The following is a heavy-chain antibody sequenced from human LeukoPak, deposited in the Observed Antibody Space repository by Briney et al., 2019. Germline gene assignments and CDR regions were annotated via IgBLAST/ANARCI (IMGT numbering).Heavy chain of an antibody. CDR2: IIPILGIA. Sequence: GSSVKVSCKASGGTFSSYAISWVRQAPGQGLEWMGRIIPILGIANYAQKLQGRVTITADKSTSTAYMELSSLRSEDTAVYYCARPDGFYDSSGYYYYYGMDVWGQGTTVTVSS. V-gene: IGHV1-69*04. CDR3: ARPDGFYDSSGYYYYYGMDV. J-gene: IGHJ6*02. CDR1: GGTFSSYA. D-gene: IGHD3-22*01.